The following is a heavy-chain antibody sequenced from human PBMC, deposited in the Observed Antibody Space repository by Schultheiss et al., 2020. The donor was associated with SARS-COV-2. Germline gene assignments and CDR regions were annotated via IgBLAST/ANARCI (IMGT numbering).Heavy chain of an antibody. V-gene: IGHV4-34*01. Sequence: SETLFLTCTVSGGSISGYYWSWIRQPPGKGLEWIGEINHSGSTNYNPSLKSRVTISVDTSKNQFSLKLSSVTAADTAVYYCARGTYYYDSSGYYSTPMYYYYGMDVWGQGTTVTVSS. CDR2: INHSGST. D-gene: IGHD3-22*01. CDR1: GGSISGYY. J-gene: IGHJ6*02. CDR3: ARGTYYYDSSGYYSTPMYYYYGMDV.